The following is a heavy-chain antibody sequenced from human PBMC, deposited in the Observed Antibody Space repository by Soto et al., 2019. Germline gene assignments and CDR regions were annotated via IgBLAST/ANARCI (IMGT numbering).Heavy chain of an antibody. CDR3: ARAPVVPAAIHWFDP. V-gene: IGHV1-46*03. CDR1: GYTFTSYY. D-gene: IGHD2-2*02. J-gene: IGHJ5*02. CDR2: INPSGGST. Sequence: ASVKVSCKASGYTFTSYYMHWVRQAPGQGLERMGIINPSGGSTSYAQKFQGRVTMTRDTSTSTVYMELSSLRSEDTAVYYFARAPVVPAAIHWFDPWGQGTLVTVSS.